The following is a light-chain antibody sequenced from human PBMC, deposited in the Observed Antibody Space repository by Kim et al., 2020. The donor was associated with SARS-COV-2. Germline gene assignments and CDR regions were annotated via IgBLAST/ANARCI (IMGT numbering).Light chain of an antibody. J-gene: IGLJ2*01. V-gene: IGLV3-19*01. CDR2: GKS. Sequence: AVGQTVRITCQVDSLRTYYATWYQQKPGQAPVLVLFGKSNRPSGNPDRISGSYSGNTASLTITGARAEDEADYYCQSRDTSGNHLVFGGGTKVTVL. CDR1: SLRTYY. CDR3: QSRDTSGNHLV.